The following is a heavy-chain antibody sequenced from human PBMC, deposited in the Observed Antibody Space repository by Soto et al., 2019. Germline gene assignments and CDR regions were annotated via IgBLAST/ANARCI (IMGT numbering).Heavy chain of an antibody. D-gene: IGHD6-13*01. CDR3: AREWGSSWYDY. CDR2: IWYDGSKK. J-gene: IGHJ4*02. CDR1: GFSFSNYG. V-gene: IGHV3-33*01. Sequence: QVQLVESGGGVVQPGRSLRLSCVVSGFSFSNYGMHWVRQAPGKGLEWVAVIWYDGSKKYYGDSVKGRFTISRDNSKNTVYLQMNSLTAEDTAVYYCAREWGSSWYDYLGQGTLVSVSA.